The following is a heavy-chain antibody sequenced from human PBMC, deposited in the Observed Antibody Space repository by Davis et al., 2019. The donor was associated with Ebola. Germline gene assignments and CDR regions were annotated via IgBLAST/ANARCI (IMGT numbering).Heavy chain of an antibody. J-gene: IGHJ3*01. Sequence: GESLKISCEASGFTFTDYYISWVRQAPGKGLEWVANIKQDGSDRFYVDFVKGRFTISRDNARNSVYLQMTNLRVDDTAVYYCATDSPFDFWGQGTMVIVSS. V-gene: IGHV3-7*03. CDR2: IKQDGSDR. CDR3: ATDSPFDF. CDR1: GFTFTDYY.